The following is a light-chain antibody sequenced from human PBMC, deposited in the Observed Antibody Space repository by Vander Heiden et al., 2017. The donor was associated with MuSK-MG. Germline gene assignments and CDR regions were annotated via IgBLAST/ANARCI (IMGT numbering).Light chain of an antibody. Sequence: DIQMTQSPSTLSASIGDRVTITCRASQSISSWLAWYQQKPGKVPKLLIYKASNLENGVPSRFSGSGSGTEFTLTISSLQPDDFATYYFQQYKRYWTFGQGTKVEIK. CDR1: QSISSW. CDR2: KAS. J-gene: IGKJ1*01. CDR3: QQYKRYWT. V-gene: IGKV1-5*03.